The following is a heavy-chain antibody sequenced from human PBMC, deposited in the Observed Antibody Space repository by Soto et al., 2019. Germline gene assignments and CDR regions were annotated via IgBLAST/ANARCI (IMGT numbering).Heavy chain of an antibody. CDR2: IKQDGSEK. J-gene: IGHJ4*02. CDR1: GFTFSSYW. D-gene: IGHD3-22*01. Sequence: GGSLRLSCAASGFTFSSYWMSWVRQAPGKGLEWVANIKQDGSEKYYVDSVKGRFTISRDNAKNSLYLQMNSLRAEDTATYYCARSRSNYYDSSGYYYFDYWGQGTLVTVSS. V-gene: IGHV3-7*05. CDR3: ARSRSNYYDSSGYYYFDY.